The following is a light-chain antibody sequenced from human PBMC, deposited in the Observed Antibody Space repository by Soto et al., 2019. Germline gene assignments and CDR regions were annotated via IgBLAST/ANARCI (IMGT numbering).Light chain of an antibody. Sequence: QSVLTQPPSASGTPGQRVTISCSGSSSNIGSNYVYWYQQLPGTAPKLLIYRNNQWPSGVPDRFSGSKSGTSASLAISGLRSEDEADYYCAAWDDSLSGRGVFGGGTKVTVL. CDR3: AAWDDSLSGRGV. J-gene: IGLJ2*01. V-gene: IGLV1-47*01. CDR2: RNN. CDR1: SSNIGSNY.